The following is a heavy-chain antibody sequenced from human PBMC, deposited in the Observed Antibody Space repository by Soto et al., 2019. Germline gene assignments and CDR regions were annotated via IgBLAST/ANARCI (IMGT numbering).Heavy chain of an antibody. CDR3: ARGDGDRYEVNGYLGRH. CDR2: IKSDGSGT. CDR1: GFTFSSYW. J-gene: IGHJ4*02. V-gene: IGHV3-74*01. Sequence: EVQLVESGGGLVQPGESLTLSCAASGFTFSSYWMHWVRQAPGKGLVWVSRIKSDGSGTYYADSVKGRLTISRENAKNTLYLQMNRLRVEATAVYFSARGDGDRYEVNGYLGRHWGQGTLVTVYS. D-gene: IGHD5-18*01.